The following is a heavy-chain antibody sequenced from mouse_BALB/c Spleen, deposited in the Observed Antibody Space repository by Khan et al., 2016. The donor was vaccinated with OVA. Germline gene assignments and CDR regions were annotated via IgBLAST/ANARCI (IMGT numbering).Heavy chain of an antibody. J-gene: IGHJ2*01. V-gene: IGHV1-62-2*01. Sequence: VQLQQSGAELVKPGASVKLSCKASGYMFTEYIIHWVKQRSGQGLEWIGWIYPGTGSIKNNEKFKDKATLTADKSSSTVYMALSSLTSEDSAVYVCAKHGRYGNLFDYWGQGTTLTVAA. CDR1: GYMFTEYI. D-gene: IGHD2-1*01. CDR3: AKHGRYGNLFDY. CDR2: IYPGTGSI.